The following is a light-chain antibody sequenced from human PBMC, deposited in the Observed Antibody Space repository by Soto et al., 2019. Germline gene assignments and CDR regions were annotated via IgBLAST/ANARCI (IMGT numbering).Light chain of an antibody. CDR1: SSNIGAGYD. CDR3: QSYDSSLSGWV. J-gene: IGLJ3*02. CDR2: GNS. Sequence: QAVVTQPPSVSGAPGKRVTISCTGSSSNIGAGYDVHWYQQLPGTAPKLLIYGNSNRPSGVPDRFSGSKSGTSASLAITGLQAEDEADYYCQSYDSSLSGWVFGGGTKLT. V-gene: IGLV1-40*01.